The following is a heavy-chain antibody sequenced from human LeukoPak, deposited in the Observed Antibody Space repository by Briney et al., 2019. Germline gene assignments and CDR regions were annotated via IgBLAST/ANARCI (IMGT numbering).Heavy chain of an antibody. CDR3: AKDGYREDAFDI. Sequence: GALSLSFAAAGFTFSSYGMHGVRPAPGKGGGWVAVISYDGSNKYYSDSVKGGFTISRDNSKNTLYLQMNSLRAEDTAVYYCAKDGYREDAFDIWGQGTMVTVSS. V-gene: IGHV3-30*18. J-gene: IGHJ3*02. CDR2: ISYDGSNK. D-gene: IGHD3-22*01. CDR1: GFTFSSYG.